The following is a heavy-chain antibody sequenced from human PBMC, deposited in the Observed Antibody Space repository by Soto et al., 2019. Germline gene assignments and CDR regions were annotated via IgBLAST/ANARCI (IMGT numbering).Heavy chain of an antibody. J-gene: IGHJ4*02. CDR1: GFTVSTDF. D-gene: IGHD3-22*01. Sequence: EVQLVESGGGLVQPGGSLRLSCAASGFTVSTDFMSWVRQAPGKGLEWVSVIYSGGSTYYADSVKGRFTLSRDSSRNTLYLPMNSLRAEEAAVYYLASATMIALLANWGQGTLVTVSS. CDR2: IYSGGST. V-gene: IGHV3-66*01. CDR3: ASATMIALLAN.